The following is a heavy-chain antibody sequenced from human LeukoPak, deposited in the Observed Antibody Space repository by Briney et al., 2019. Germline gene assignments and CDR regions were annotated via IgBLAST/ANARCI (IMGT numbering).Heavy chain of an antibody. V-gene: IGHV3-49*04. CDR2: IRSKAYGGTT. CDR1: GFTFGDYA. Sequence: GGSLRLSCTASGFTFGDYAMSWVRQAPGKGREWVGFIRSKAYGGTTEYAASVKGRFTISRDDSKSIAYLQMNSLKTEDTAVYYCTRNLGDYYDSSGYYSVYFDYWGQGTLVTVSS. J-gene: IGHJ4*02. D-gene: IGHD3-22*01. CDR3: TRNLGDYYDSSGYYSVYFDY.